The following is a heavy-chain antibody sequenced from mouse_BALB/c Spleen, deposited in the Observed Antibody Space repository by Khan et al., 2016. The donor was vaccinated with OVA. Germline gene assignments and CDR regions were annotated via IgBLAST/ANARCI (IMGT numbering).Heavy chain of an antibody. Sequence: QVRLQQSGAELAKPGASVKMSCKASGYTFTSYWMHWVKQRPGQGLEWIGYINPSTGYTEYNQKFKDKATLTAEKSSSTAYMQLSSLTSEDSAVYYCARDYYGSSPDYWGQGTTLTVAS. V-gene: IGHV1-7*01. CDR2: INPSTGYT. CDR3: ARDYYGSSPDY. J-gene: IGHJ2*01. CDR1: GYTFTSYW. D-gene: IGHD1-1*01.